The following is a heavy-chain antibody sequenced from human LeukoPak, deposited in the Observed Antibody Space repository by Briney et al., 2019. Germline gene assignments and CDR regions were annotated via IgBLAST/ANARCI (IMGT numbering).Heavy chain of an antibody. V-gene: IGHV4-34*01. CDR3: ARDQGIAAAGLYYFDY. Sequence: SETLSLTCDVSGGSFGGYYWSWIRQPPGKGLEWIGEINRSESTNYNPSLKSRVTISVDTSKNQFSLKLSSVTAADTAVYYCARDQGIAAAGLYYFDYWGQGTLVTVSS. CDR2: INRSEST. J-gene: IGHJ4*02. CDR1: GGSFGGYY. D-gene: IGHD6-13*01.